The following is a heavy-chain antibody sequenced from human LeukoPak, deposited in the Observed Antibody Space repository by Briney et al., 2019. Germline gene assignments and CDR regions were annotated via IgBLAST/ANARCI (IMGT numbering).Heavy chain of an antibody. CDR1: GFTFSSYW. V-gene: IGHV3-74*01. CDR2: IYSDGSNT. J-gene: IGHJ3*02. D-gene: IGHD2-2*01. Sequence: GGSLRLSCAASGFTFSSYWMHWVRQAPGKGLVWVSRIYSDGSNTNYADSVKGRFTISRDNAKNTLYLQMNSLRAEDTAVYYCVREVIVVVPAANSGAFDIWGQGTVVTVSS. CDR3: VREVIVVVPAANSGAFDI.